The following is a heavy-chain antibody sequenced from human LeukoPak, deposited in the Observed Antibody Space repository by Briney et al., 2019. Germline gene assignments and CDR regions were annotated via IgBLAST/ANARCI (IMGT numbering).Heavy chain of an antibody. V-gene: IGHV1-18*01. CDR1: GYTFTSYG. J-gene: IGHJ6*03. CDR3: ARAPYGDYVRDYYYYYMDV. Sequence: ASVKVSCKASGYTFTSYGLNLVRQAPGQGLEWMGWITTYNGNTNYAQNLQGRITMTTDTSTSTAYMELRSLRSDDTAVYYCARAPYGDYVRDYYYYYMDVWGKGTTVTVSS. CDR2: ITTYNGNT. D-gene: IGHD4-17*01.